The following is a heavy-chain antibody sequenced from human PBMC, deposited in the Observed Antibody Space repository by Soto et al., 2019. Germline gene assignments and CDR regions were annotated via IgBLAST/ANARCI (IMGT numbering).Heavy chain of an antibody. V-gene: IGHV1-69*06. CDR2: ITPIFDTT. Sequence: QIHLVQSGAEVKKPGSSVQISCKASGGTFSNYAISWVRQAPGQGLEWMGGITPIFDTTNYAQTFQGRLTITADTSTSTAYMELSGLRSADTAIYFWARYPNSLNNWFDPWGQGTLVTVSS. CDR1: GGTFSNYA. CDR3: ARYPNSLNNWFDP. J-gene: IGHJ5*02.